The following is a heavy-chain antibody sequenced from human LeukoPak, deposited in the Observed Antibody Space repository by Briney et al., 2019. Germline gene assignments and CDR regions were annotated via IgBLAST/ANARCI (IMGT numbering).Heavy chain of an antibody. D-gene: IGHD6-13*01. CDR1: GFTLSNSA. CDR3: ATGGVASARPDS. J-gene: IGHJ5*01. Sequence: GGSLRLSCAASGFTLSNSAMTWVRQAPGKGLDWVSSLERSGGNTYYADSVKGRFTISRDSSRNTLFLQMISLKVEDTAVYYCATGGVASARPDSWGQGTLVTVSS. V-gene: IGHV3-23*01. CDR2: LERSGGNT.